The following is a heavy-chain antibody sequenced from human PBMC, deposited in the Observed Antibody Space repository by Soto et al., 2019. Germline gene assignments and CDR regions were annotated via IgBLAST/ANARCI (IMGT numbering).Heavy chain of an antibody. Sequence: SETLSLTCTVSGGSIRSVGHWWSWIRHPPGKGLEWLGYIHAVGTSYVTPSLQSRLSMSVDTSRKQFSLNLNSVTAADTAVYFCAMYAAYNRYFKAWGQGPRMTVSS. CDR1: GGSIRSVGHW. D-gene: IGHD2-8*01. V-gene: IGHV4-30-4*01. J-gene: IGHJ4*02. CDR2: IHAVGTS. CDR3: AMYAAYNRYFKA.